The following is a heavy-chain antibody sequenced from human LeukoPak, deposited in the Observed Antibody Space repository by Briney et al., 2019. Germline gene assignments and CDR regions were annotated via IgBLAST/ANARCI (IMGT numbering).Heavy chain of an antibody. D-gene: IGHD6-6*01. Sequence: PSETLSLTCTVSGGSISSYYWSWIRQPPGKGLEWIGYIYYSGSTNYSPSLKSRVTISVDTSKNQFSLKLSSVTAADTAVYYCARGASAARPEAFVIWGQGTMVTVSS. CDR1: GGSISSYY. J-gene: IGHJ3*02. CDR3: ARGASAARPEAFVI. CDR2: IYYSGST. V-gene: IGHV4-59*08.